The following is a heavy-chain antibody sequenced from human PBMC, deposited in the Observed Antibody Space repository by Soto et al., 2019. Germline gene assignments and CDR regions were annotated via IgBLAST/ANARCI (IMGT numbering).Heavy chain of an antibody. CDR1: GYTFTSYG. Sequence: ASVKVSCKASGYTFTSYGISWVRQAPGQGLEWMGWNSAYNGNTNYAQKLQGRVTMTTDTSTSTAYMEMRSLKSDDKAVYYCASSGYCSGGSCLNWFDPWGQGTLVTVSS. V-gene: IGHV1-18*01. CDR3: ASSGYCSGGSCLNWFDP. D-gene: IGHD2-15*01. CDR2: NSAYNGNT. J-gene: IGHJ5*02.